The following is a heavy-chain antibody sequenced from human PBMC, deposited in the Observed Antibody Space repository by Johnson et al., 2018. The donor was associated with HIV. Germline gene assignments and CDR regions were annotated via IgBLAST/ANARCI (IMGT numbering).Heavy chain of an antibody. CDR1: GFTFSNSA. Sequence: QMLLVESGGGVVQPGRALRLSCAASGFTFSNSAMHWVRQAPGKGLEWVAVISYDGDNIYYADSVKGRFTISSDNSKNTLYLQMNSLRVADTAVYYCARDRSLWFRELWPRDAFDMWGQGTKITVSS. V-gene: IGHV3-30-3*01. CDR2: ISYDGDNI. CDR3: ARDRSLWFRELWPRDAFDM. D-gene: IGHD3-10*01. J-gene: IGHJ3*02.